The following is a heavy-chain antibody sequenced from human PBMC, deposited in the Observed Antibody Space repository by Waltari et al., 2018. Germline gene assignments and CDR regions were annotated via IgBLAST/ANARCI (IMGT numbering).Heavy chain of an antibody. J-gene: IGHJ6*02. V-gene: IGHV1-18*04. Sequence: QVQLVQSGAEVKKPGASVKVSCKGSLYNFPNYGVSWVRKAPGQGLGWRGWCSGYNVNTKYAQNVQGRVTMTTDTSTSTAYLELRSLKSDDAAVYYCAGSTSPLGYYYYGMDVWGQGTTVTVSS. D-gene: IGHD1-26*01. CDR3: AGSTSPLGYYYYGMDV. CDR2: CSGYNVNT. CDR1: LYNFPNYG.